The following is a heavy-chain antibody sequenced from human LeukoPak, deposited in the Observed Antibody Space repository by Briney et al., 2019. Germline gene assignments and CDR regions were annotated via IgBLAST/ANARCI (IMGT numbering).Heavy chain of an antibody. J-gene: IGHJ4*02. CDR1: GYTFTGYY. V-gene: IGHV1-2*02. Sequence: GASMKVSCKASGYTFTGYYIHWVRQAPGHGLEWMGWINPKTLGTNYAQRLQDRVTMTTDTSTHTAYMELRSLGSDDTAVYYCARETGDYWGQGTLVTVSS. CDR2: INPKTLGT. CDR3: ARETGDY. D-gene: IGHD3-10*01.